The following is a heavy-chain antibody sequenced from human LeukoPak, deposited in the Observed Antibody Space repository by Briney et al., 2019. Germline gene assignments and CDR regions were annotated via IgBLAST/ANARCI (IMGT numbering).Heavy chain of an antibody. Sequence: PGGSLRLSCAASGFTFSSYTMNWVRQAPGKGLEWVSSISSSGAYIYYADSVKGRFTISRDNAKNSLYLQMNSLRAEDTAVYYCARDFGGYCSSSNCYLGHLDYWGQGTLVTVSS. V-gene: IGHV3-21*03. CDR1: GFTFSSYT. CDR3: ARDFGGYCSSSNCYLGHLDY. D-gene: IGHD2-2*01. CDR2: ISSSGAYI. J-gene: IGHJ4*02.